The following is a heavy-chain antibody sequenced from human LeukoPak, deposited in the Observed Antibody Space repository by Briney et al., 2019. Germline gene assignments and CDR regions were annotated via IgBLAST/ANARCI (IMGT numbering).Heavy chain of an antibody. CDR1: GFTFSSYS. V-gene: IGHV3-21*01. CDR3: ARGWELLM. CDR2: ISSSGTYK. D-gene: IGHD1-26*01. J-gene: IGHJ4*02. Sequence: PGGSLRLSCAVSGFTFSSYSMSWVRQAPGKGLEWVSSISSSGTYKYYADSVKGRFTISRDNAKNSLYLQMNSLRAEDTAVYYCARGWELLMWGQGTLVTVSS.